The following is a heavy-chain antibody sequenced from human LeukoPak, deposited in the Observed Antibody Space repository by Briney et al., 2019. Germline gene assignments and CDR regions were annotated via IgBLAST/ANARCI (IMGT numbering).Heavy chain of an antibody. J-gene: IGHJ4*02. CDR1: GFTVSEKY. CDR3: ATEAGVD. D-gene: IGHD6-13*01. CDR2: IYSGGGT. Sequence: GGSLRLSCVASGFTVSEKYMTWVRQAPGKGLEWVSSIYSGGGTYYADSVKGGFTISRDNSKNTLNLQMNSLRTEDTAVYYCATEAGVDWGQGTLVTVSS. V-gene: IGHV3-66*01.